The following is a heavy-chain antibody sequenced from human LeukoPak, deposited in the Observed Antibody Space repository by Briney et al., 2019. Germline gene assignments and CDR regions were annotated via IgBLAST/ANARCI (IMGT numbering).Heavy chain of an antibody. J-gene: IGHJ6*02. CDR1: GYTFTSYY. D-gene: IGHD3-3*01. V-gene: IGHV1-69*13. Sequence: SVKVSCKASGYTFTSYYMHWVRQAPGQGLEWMGGIIPIFGTANYAQKFQGRVTITADESTSTAYMELSSLRSEDTAVYYCARGRYDFWSGLAVHYYYGMDVWGQGTTVTVSS. CDR2: IIPIFGTA. CDR3: ARGRYDFWSGLAVHYYYGMDV.